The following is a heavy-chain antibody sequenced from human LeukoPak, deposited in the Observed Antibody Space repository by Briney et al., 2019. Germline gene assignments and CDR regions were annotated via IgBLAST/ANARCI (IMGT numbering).Heavy chain of an antibody. V-gene: IGHV4-59*01. Sequence: SETLSLTCTVSGGSISSYYRSWIRQPPGKGLEWIGYIYYSGSTNYNPSLKSRVTISVDTSKNQFSLKLSSVTAADTAVYYCARGSGWYYFDYWGQGTLVTVSS. D-gene: IGHD6-19*01. CDR2: IYYSGST. CDR3: ARGSGWYYFDY. CDR1: GGSISSYY. J-gene: IGHJ4*02.